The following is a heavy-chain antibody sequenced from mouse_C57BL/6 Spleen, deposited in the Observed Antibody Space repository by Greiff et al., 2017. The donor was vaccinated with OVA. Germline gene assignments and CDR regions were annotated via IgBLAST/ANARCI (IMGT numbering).Heavy chain of an antibody. D-gene: IGHD1-1*01. CDR2: IYPGSGST. CDR1: GYTFTSYW. CDR3: ARSPITTVVATDYYAMDY. Sequence: QVQLQQPGAELVKPGASVEMSCKASGYTFTSYWITWVKQRPGQGLEWIGDIYPGSGSTNYNEKFKSKATLTVDTSSSTAYMQLSSLTSEDSAVYYCARSPITTVVATDYYAMDYWGQGTSVTVSS. V-gene: IGHV1-55*01. J-gene: IGHJ4*01.